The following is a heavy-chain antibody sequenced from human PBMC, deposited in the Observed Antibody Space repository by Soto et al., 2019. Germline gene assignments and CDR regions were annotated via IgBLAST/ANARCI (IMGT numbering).Heavy chain of an antibody. CDR3: ARAPGYYGDFFDY. J-gene: IGHJ4*02. D-gene: IGHD4-17*01. CDR2: INRDGGST. CDR1: GCPFDDYV. V-gene: IGHV3-20*04. Sequence: PGGSLRLSCAAFGCPFDDYVMSWVRQAPGKGLEWVSGINRDGGSTGYADSVKGRFTISRDNAKNSLYLQMNSLRAEDTAFYYCARAPGYYGDFFDYWGQGTLVTVSS.